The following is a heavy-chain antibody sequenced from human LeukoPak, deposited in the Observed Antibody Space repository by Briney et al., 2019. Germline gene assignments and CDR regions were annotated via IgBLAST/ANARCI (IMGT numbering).Heavy chain of an antibody. CDR1: GFTFSSYA. Sequence: GASLRLSCAASGFTFSSYAMSWVRQAPGKGLEWVSAISGSGGSTYYADSVKGRFAISRDNSKNTLYLQMNSLRAEDTAVYYCAKGGDIVVVPAARDFDYWGQGTLVTVSS. D-gene: IGHD2-2*01. V-gene: IGHV3-23*01. CDR3: AKGGDIVVVPAARDFDY. CDR2: ISGSGGST. J-gene: IGHJ4*02.